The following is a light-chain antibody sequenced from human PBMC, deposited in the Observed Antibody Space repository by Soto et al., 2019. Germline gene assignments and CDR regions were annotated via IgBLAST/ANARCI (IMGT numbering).Light chain of an antibody. CDR2: GAF. Sequence: EIVLTQSPATLSVSPGERATLSCRTSQSVGSNLAWYQQKPGQAPRLLIYGAFIRAPGFPVTFRGTGSGSEFNLTINRLKSEDGELYYCQQYDKWPYTFGQGTKVDIK. CDR1: QSVGSN. V-gene: IGKV3-15*01. J-gene: IGKJ2*01. CDR3: QQYDKWPYT.